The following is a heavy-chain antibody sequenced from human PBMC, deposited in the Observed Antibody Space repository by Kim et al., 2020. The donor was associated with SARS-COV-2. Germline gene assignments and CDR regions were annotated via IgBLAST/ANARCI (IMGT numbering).Heavy chain of an antibody. CDR1: GGTFSSYA. Sequence: SVKVSCKASGGTFSSYAISWVRQAPGQGLEWMGGIIPIFGTANYAQKFQGRVTITADESTSTAYMELSSLRSEDTAVYYCASYLLGIQPPTRYYYYGMDVWGQGTTVTVSS. CDR2: IIPIFGTA. J-gene: IGHJ6*02. CDR3: ASYLLGIQPPTRYYYYGMDV. V-gene: IGHV1-69*13. D-gene: IGHD5-18*01.